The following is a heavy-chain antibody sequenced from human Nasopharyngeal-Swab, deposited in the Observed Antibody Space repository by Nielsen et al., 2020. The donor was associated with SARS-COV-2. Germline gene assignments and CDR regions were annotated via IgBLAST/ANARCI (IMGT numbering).Heavy chain of an antibody. CDR2: VYPDNSEI. CDR1: GFSFVNHW. J-gene: IGHJ5*02. D-gene: IGHD5-24*01. Sequence: GESLKISCMASGFSFVNHWIGWVRQKPGKGLEWMGMVYPDNSEIAYRPSFQGQVTISADKSINTAYLQWSSLSASDNAMYFCARRAARDGYKYEVDPWGQGTLVTVSS. V-gene: IGHV5-51*01. CDR3: ARRAARDGYKYEVDP.